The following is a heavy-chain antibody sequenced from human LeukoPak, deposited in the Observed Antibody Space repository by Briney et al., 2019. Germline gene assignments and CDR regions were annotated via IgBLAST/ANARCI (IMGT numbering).Heavy chain of an antibody. V-gene: IGHV1-46*01. CDR3: ARGHQFCSSTSCYRGGWFDP. CDR1: GYAFTSYY. J-gene: IGHJ5*02. D-gene: IGHD2-2*02. CDR2: INPSGGST. Sequence: ASVKVSCKASGYAFTSYYMHWVRQAPGQGLEWMGIINPSGGSTSYAQKFQGRVTMTRDTSTSTVYMELSSLRSEDTAVYYCARGHQFCSSTSCYRGGWFDPWGQGTLVTVSS.